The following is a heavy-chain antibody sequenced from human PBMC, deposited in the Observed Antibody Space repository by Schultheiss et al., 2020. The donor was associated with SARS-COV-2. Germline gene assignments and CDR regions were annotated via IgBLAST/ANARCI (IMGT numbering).Heavy chain of an antibody. V-gene: IGHV3-30*12. CDR3: ASDFPDL. J-gene: IGHJ2*01. CDR1: GFTFSSYG. CDR2: ISYDGSNK. Sequence: GGSLRLSCAASGFTFSSYGMHWVRQAPGKGLEWVAVISYDGSNKYYADSVKGRFTISRDNSKNTLYLQMNSLRAEDTAVYYCASDFPDLWGRGTLVTVSS.